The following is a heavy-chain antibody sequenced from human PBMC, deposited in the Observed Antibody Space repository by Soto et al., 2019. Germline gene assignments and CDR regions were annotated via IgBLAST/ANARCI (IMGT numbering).Heavy chain of an antibody. CDR1: GNTVPNNA. CDR3: ARTIGP. Sequence: ASVKVSCKASGNTVPNNAIHWVRQAPGQRLEWMGWINGGNGNTYYSQNFQGRLSITRDTSASTAYMELSSLRFEDTAVYYCARTIGPWGQGTLVTVSS. V-gene: IGHV1-3*01. J-gene: IGHJ5*02. CDR2: INGGNGNT.